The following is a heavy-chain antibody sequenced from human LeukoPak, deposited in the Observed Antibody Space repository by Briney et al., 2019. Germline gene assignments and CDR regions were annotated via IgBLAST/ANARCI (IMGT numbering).Heavy chain of an antibody. CDR1: GYSISSGYF. Sequence: SETLSLTCAVSGYSISSGYFWGWIRHPPGKGLEWIGSMYHSGSTYNNPSLKSRVTISVDTSKNQFSLKLRSVTAADTAVYYCARDPYCSGGSCYPFDYWGQGTLVTVSS. CDR2: MYHSGST. V-gene: IGHV4-38-2*02. J-gene: IGHJ4*02. D-gene: IGHD2-15*01. CDR3: ARDPYCSGGSCYPFDY.